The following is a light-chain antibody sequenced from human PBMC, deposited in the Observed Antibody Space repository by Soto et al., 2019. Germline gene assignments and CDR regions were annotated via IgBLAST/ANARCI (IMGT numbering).Light chain of an antibody. V-gene: IGKV3D-20*02. CDR2: GAS. J-gene: IGKJ5*01. CDR3: QQRGNWPIT. Sequence: EIVLTQSPGTLSLSPGERATLSCRASQSVSSNFLAWYQEKPGQAPRLLIYGASSRATGIPDRFSGSGSGTDFTLTISSLEPEDFAVYYCQQRGNWPITFGQGTRLEI. CDR1: QSVSSNF.